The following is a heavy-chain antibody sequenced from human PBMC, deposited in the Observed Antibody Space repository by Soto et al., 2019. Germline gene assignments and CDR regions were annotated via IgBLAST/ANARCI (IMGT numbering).Heavy chain of an antibody. Sequence: SETLSLTCAVYGGSFSGYYWSWIRQPPGKGLEWIGEINHSGSTNYNPSLKGRVTISVDTSKNQFSLKLSSVTAADTAVYYCASLTSLYSSSWLNWFYTRGQGTLVTVSS. CDR2: INHSGST. V-gene: IGHV4-34*01. CDR1: GGSFSGYY. D-gene: IGHD6-13*01. CDR3: ASLTSLYSSSWLNWFYT. J-gene: IGHJ5*02.